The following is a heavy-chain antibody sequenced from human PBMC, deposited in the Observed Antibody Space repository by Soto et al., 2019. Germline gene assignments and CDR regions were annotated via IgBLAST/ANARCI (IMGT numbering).Heavy chain of an antibody. Sequence: SETLSLTCGVYGGSFRNYYWIWVRQPPGKGLEWIGEVNNSGEATYNPSLQRRITISLDTSNNQFSLKMTSVTAADTAMYLCTRAERFPRSWFDTWGQGTQGTVSS. V-gene: IGHV4-34*01. CDR2: VNNSGEA. CDR3: TRAERFPRSWFDT. D-gene: IGHD3-10*01. CDR1: GGSFRNYY. J-gene: IGHJ5*02.